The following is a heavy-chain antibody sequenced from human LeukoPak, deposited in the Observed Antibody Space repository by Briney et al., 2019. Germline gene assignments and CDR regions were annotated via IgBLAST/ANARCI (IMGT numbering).Heavy chain of an antibody. CDR2: IKSDGSST. CDR3: ARVAQDFLSSHWH. D-gene: IGHD6-19*01. Sequence: GGSLRLSCAVSGFTFSSSWMHWVRQAPGKGLVWVSRIKSDGSSTSYADSVNGRFTISRDNAKNTLYLQMNSLRAEDTAVYYCARVAQDFLSSHWHWGQGTLVTVSS. J-gene: IGHJ4*02. V-gene: IGHV3-74*01. CDR1: GFTFSSSW.